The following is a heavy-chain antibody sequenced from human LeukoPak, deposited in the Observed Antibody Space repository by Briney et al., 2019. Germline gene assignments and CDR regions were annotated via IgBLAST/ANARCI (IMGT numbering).Heavy chain of an antibody. J-gene: IGHJ3*02. D-gene: IGHD4-23*01. Sequence: ASVKVSCKASGYTFTGYYMHWVRQAPRQGLEWMGRIIPIFGTANYAQKFQGRVTITTDESTSTAYMELSSLRSEDTAVYYCARVRSMVVTPAAFDIWGQGTMVTVSS. CDR2: IIPIFGTA. CDR3: ARVRSMVVTPAAFDI. CDR1: GYTFTGYY. V-gene: IGHV1-69*05.